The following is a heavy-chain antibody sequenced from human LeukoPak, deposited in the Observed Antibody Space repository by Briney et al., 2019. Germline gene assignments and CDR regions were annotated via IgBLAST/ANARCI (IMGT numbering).Heavy chain of an antibody. D-gene: IGHD2/OR15-2a*01. V-gene: IGHV1-18*01. CDR1: GYTPIRYG. J-gene: IGHJ4*02. CDR3: ARKELASTQFDY. CDR2: ISAYNGNT. Sequence: ASVKASCKASGYTPIRYGVSSVPPAPGQGLGRVGWISAYNGNTNYAQKFLDRVTMTADTSTSTASMELRSLKSDDTAVYYCARKELASTQFDYWGQGTLVTVSS.